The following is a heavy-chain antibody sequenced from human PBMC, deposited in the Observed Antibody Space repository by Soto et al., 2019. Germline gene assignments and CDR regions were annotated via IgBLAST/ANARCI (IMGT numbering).Heavy chain of an antibody. Sequence: ASVKVSCKASGYTFTSDGISWVRQAPGQGLEWMGWISTYSGNTDYAQKFQGRITMTTDTSTDTVYMELRSLRSDDTAVYFCARNLFGVIIMGDYWGQGTLVTVSS. CDR2: ISTYSGNT. CDR1: GYTFTSDG. D-gene: IGHD3-3*01. J-gene: IGHJ4*02. CDR3: ARNLFGVIIMGDY. V-gene: IGHV1-18*04.